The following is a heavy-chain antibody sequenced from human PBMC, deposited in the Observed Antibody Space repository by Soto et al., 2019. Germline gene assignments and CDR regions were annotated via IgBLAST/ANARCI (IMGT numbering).Heavy chain of an antibody. Sequence: PGGSLRLSCAASGFTFISYWMHWVRQAPGKGLVWVSRINSDGSSTSYADSVKGRFTISRDNAKNTLYLQMNSLRAEDTAVYYCAGDSYYDFWSGSYELHYWGQGTLVTVSS. V-gene: IGHV3-74*01. CDR3: AGDSYYDFWSGSYELHY. CDR1: GFTFISYW. J-gene: IGHJ4*02. D-gene: IGHD3-3*01. CDR2: INSDGSST.